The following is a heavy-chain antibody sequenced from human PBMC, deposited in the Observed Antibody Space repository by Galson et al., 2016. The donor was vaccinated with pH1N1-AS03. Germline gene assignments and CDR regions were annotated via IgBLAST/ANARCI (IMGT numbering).Heavy chain of an antibody. CDR3: AKDPSGSEWWGMRGDWYFDL. V-gene: IGHV3-23*01. CDR1: GFTFSIYA. CDR2: IGGTSGTT. D-gene: IGHD2-15*01. Sequence: SLRLSCAASGFTFSIYAMTWVRQTPGKGLEWVSSIGGTSGTTYYADSVKGRFTNSRDNSKNTVYLQLSSLRAEDTAVYFRAKDPSGSEWWGMRGDWYFDLWGRGTLVTVSS. J-gene: IGHJ2*01.